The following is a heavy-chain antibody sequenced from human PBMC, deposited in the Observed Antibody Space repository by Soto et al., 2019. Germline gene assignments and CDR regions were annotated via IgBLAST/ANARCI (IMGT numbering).Heavy chain of an antibody. Sequence: QLQLQESGPGLVKPSETLSLTCTVSGGSISSSSYYWGWIRQPPGKGLEWIGSIYYSGSTYYNPSLQSPVTRSVATSKNQLSLKLSSVTAADTAVYYCPRPTHPGPYNWSDPWGQGTLGTVSS. CDR1: GGSISSSSYY. J-gene: IGHJ5*02. V-gene: IGHV4-39*01. CDR3: PRPTHPGPYNWSDP. CDR2: IYYSGST.